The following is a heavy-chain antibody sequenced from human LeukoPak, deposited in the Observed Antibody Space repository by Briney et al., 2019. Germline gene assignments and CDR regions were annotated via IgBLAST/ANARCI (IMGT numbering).Heavy chain of an antibody. CDR2: IYPGDSDT. D-gene: IGHD6-19*01. Sequence: GESLKISCKGSGYSFTSYWIGRVRQMPGKGLEWRGIIYPGDSDTRYSPSFQGQVTISADKSITTAYLQWSSLKASDTAMYYCARPGSSGPYYFDYWGQGTLVTVSS. J-gene: IGHJ4*02. CDR1: GYSFTSYW. CDR3: ARPGSSGPYYFDY. V-gene: IGHV5-51*01.